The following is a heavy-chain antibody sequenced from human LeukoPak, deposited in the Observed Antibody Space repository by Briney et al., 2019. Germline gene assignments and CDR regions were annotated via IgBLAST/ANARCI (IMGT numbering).Heavy chain of an antibody. Sequence: SETLSLTCAVYGGSFSGYYWSWIRQPPGKGLEWIGEINHSGSTNYNPSLKSRVTISVDTSKNQFSLKLSSVTAADTAVYYCARGYIYGSGSYPMDYWGQGTLVTVSS. CDR1: GGSFSGYY. CDR3: ARGYIYGSGSYPMDY. J-gene: IGHJ4*02. CDR2: INHSGST. D-gene: IGHD3-10*01. V-gene: IGHV4-34*01.